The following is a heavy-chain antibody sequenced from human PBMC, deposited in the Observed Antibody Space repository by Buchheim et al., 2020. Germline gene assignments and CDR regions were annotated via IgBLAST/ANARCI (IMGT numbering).Heavy chain of an antibody. J-gene: IGHJ4*02. V-gene: IGHV3-66*01. Sequence: EVQLVESGGGLVQPGGSLRLSCAASGFTVSSNYMSWVRQAPGKGLEWVSVIYSGSSTYYADSVKGRFTISRDNSKNTLYLQMNSLRAEDTAVYYCATSGYYLSFSVVGFDYWGQGTL. D-gene: IGHD3-22*01. CDR3: ATSGYYLSFSVVGFDY. CDR1: GFTVSSNY. CDR2: IYSGSST.